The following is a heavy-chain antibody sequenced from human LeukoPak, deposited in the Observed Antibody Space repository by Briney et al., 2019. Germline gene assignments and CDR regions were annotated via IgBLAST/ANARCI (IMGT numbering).Heavy chain of an antibody. J-gene: IGHJ4*02. V-gene: IGHV5-51*01. D-gene: IGHD3-10*02. CDR2: IYPGDSDP. Sequence: GESLKISFMGSVYSFTNYWIGLVRQMPGKGLEWMGIIYPGDSDPRYSPSFQGQVTISADKSISTVHLQWSSLKASDTAMYYCARLDVLCGIPVDYWGQATLVTVSS. CDR1: VYSFTNYW. CDR3: ARLDVLCGIPVDY.